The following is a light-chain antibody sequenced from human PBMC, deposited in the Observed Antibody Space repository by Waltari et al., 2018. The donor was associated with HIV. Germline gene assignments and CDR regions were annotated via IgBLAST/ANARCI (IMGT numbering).Light chain of an antibody. CDR2: DTY. Sequence: EIVLTHSPGTLSLSSGERVTLDCRARQRVAGNNLAWYQQRTGQAPRLLIHDTYRSATGIPDRFSGSGSGTDFTLTIGSLEPEDFAVYYCQQYGTSVTFGQGTRLEIK. V-gene: IGKV3-20*01. CDR3: QQYGTSVT. J-gene: IGKJ5*01. CDR1: QRVAGNN.